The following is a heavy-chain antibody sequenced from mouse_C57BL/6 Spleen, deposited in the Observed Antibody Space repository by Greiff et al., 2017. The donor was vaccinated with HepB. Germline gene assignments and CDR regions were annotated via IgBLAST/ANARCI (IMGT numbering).Heavy chain of an antibody. CDR2: IDPSDSET. Sequence: QVQLKQPGAELVRPGSSVKLSCKASGYTFTSYWMHWVKQRPIQGLEWIGNIDPSDSETHYNQKFKDKATLTVDKSSSTAYMQLSSLTSEDSAVYYCARSQDSSGPWFAYWGQGTLVTVSA. CDR1: GYTFTSYW. D-gene: IGHD3-2*02. V-gene: IGHV1-52*01. J-gene: IGHJ3*01. CDR3: ARSQDSSGPWFAY.